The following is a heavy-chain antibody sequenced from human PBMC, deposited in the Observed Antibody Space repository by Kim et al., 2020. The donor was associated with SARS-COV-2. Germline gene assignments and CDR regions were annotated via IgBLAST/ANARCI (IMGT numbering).Heavy chain of an antibody. CDR3: ARHTPFYFDL. CDR2: IYTGGST. J-gene: IGHJ4*02. V-gene: IGHV3-53*01. Sequence: GGSLRLSCAASGFTVSSNYMSWVRQAPGKGLEWLSVIYTGGSTYYADSVKGRFTISRDKPKNTLYLQMNSLRAEDTAVYYCARHTPFYFDLWGQGTLVTV. D-gene: IGHD2-2*02. CDR1: GFTVSSNY.